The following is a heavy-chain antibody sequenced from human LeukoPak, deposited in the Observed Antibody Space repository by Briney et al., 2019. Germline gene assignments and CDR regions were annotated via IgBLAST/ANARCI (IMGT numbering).Heavy chain of an antibody. CDR3: AKGLGRWLQSMGTFDY. J-gene: IGHJ4*02. V-gene: IGHV3-23*01. CDR1: GFTFSSYA. D-gene: IGHD5-24*01. CDR2: ISGSGGST. Sequence: PGGSLRLSCAASGFTFSSYAMNWVRQAPGKGLEWVSAISGSGGSTYYADSVKGRFTISRDNSKNTLYLQMNSLRAEDTAVYYCAKGLGRWLQSMGTFDYWGQGTLVTVSS.